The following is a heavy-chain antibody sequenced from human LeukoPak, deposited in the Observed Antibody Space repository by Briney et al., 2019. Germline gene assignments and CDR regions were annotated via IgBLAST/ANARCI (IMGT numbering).Heavy chain of an antibody. Sequence: PGGSLRLSRAASGFTFSSYAMSWVRQAPGKGLEWVSAISGSGGSTYYADSVKGRFTISRDNSKNTLYLQMNSLRAEDTAVYYCAKLWVWAAAGEAADWGQGTLVTVSS. CDR2: ISGSGGST. CDR3: AKLWVWAAAGEAAD. J-gene: IGHJ4*02. V-gene: IGHV3-23*01. CDR1: GFTFSSYA. D-gene: IGHD6-13*01.